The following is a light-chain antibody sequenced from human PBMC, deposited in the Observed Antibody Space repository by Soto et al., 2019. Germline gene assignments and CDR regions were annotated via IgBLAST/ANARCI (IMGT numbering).Light chain of an antibody. CDR3: EAWDDSLNGAV. CDR2: NDY. CDR1: NSNIGRNP. V-gene: IGLV1-44*01. Sequence: QSVLTQPPSTSGTPGQSVTISCSGSNSNIGRNPVNWYQKLPGTAPKLFIYNDYQRPLGVPDRFSGSKSGTSASLAISGLQSEDEADYYCEAWDDSLNGAVFGGGTQLTVL. J-gene: IGLJ7*01.